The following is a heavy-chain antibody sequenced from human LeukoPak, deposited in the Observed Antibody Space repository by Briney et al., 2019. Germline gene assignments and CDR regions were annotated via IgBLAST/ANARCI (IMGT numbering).Heavy chain of an antibody. D-gene: IGHD1-26*01. J-gene: IGHJ4*02. CDR2: ISSSSSYI. CDR3: ARVFPSSYPDY. Sequence: GGSLRLSCAASGFTFSSYSMNWVRQAPGKGLEWVSSISSSSSYIYYADSVKGRFTISRDNAKNSLYLQMNSLRAEDTAVYYCARVFPSSYPDYWGQGTLVTVSS. V-gene: IGHV3-21*01. CDR1: GFTFSSYS.